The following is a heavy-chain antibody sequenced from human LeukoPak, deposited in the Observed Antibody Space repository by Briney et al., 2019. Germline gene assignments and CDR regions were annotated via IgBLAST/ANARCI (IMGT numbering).Heavy chain of an antibody. V-gene: IGHV3-74*01. J-gene: IGHJ5*02. CDR3: AREYQLLYNWFDP. CDR2: INSDGSST. Sequence: GGSLRLSCAASGFTFDDYAMHWVRQAPGKGLVWVSRINSDGSSTSYADSVKGRFTISRDNAKNTLYLQMNSLRAEDTAVYYCAREYQLLYNWFDPWGQGTLVTVSS. CDR1: GFTFDDYA. D-gene: IGHD2-2*02.